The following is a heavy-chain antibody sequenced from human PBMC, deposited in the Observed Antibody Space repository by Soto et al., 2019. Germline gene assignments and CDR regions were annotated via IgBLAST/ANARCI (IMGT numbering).Heavy chain of an antibody. D-gene: IGHD3-9*01. Sequence: VASVKVSCKASGYTFTSYDINWVRQATGQGLEWMGWMNPNSGNTGYAQKFQGRVTMTRNTSISTAYMELSSLRSEDTAVYYCARVSEKLRYFDWLLLVYWGQGTLVTVYS. V-gene: IGHV1-8*01. CDR1: GYTFTSYD. CDR2: MNPNSGNT. J-gene: IGHJ4*02. CDR3: ARVSEKLRYFDWLLLVY.